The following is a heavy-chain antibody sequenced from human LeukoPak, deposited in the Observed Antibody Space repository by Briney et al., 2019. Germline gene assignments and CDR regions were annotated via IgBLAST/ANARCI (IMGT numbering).Heavy chain of an antibody. CDR3: ARGLVGATGGSFDY. CDR2: IYSSGST. J-gene: IGHJ4*02. V-gene: IGHV4-59*08. D-gene: IGHD1-26*01. CDR1: GGSISSYH. Sequence: SETLSLTCTVSGGSISSYHWNWIRQPPGKGLEWIGYIYSSGSTNYNPSLESRVTISVDTSKNLFSLKLSSVTAADTAVYYCARGLVGATGGSFDYWGQGTLVTVSS.